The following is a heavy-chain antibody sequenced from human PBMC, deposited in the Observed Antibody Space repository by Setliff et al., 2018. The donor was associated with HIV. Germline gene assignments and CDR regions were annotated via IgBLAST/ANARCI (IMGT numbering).Heavy chain of an antibody. V-gene: IGHV4-61*02. CDR2: IYTSGTT. CDR3: ARSSSSWSGWFDP. J-gene: IGHJ5*02. CDR1: GDSISSGSYY. Sequence: PSETLSLTCTVSGDSISSGSYYWSWIRQPAGKGLEWIGRIYTSGTTNYNPSLKSRVTISVDTSKNQFSLKLSSVTAADTAVYYCARSSSSWSGWFDPWGQGTLGTVS. D-gene: IGHD6-13*01.